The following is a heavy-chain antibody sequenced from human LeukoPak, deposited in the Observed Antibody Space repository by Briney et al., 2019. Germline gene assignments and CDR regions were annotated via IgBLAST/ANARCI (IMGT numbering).Heavy chain of an antibody. CDR3: AKVGSLYYDSSGYCDY. D-gene: IGHD3-22*01. V-gene: IGHV3-23*01. CDR1: GFTFSNYA. Sequence: GGSRRLSCAASGFTFSNYAMSWVRQAPGKGLEWVSAISGTGGITDYADSVKGRFTISRDNSKNTLYLQMNSLRAEDTAVYYCAKVGSLYYDSSGYCDYWGQGTLVTVSS. CDR2: ISGTGGIT. J-gene: IGHJ4*02.